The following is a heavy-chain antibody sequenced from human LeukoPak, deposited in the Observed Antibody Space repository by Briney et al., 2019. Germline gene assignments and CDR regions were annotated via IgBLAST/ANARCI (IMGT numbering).Heavy chain of an antibody. D-gene: IGHD6-13*01. CDR3: ANASIAAAGGYFQH. CDR1: GFTFSSYG. Sequence: GGSLRLSCAASGFTFSSYGMHWVRQAPGKGLEWVALISYDGTNKYYGDSVKGRFTISRDKSKNTLFLQMNSLRAEDTAVYYCANASIAAAGGYFQHWGQGTLVTVSS. J-gene: IGHJ1*01. CDR2: ISYDGTNK. V-gene: IGHV3-30*18.